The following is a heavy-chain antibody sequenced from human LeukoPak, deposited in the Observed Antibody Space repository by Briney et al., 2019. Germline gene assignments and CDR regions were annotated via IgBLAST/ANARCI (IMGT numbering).Heavy chain of an antibody. D-gene: IGHD3-10*01. J-gene: IGHJ4*02. V-gene: IGHV3-49*03. CDR1: GGSFSGYY. CDR2: IRSKAYGGTT. CDR3: TREIDYYGSGSSY. Sequence: LSLTCAVYGGSFSGYYWSWIRQPPGKGLEWVGFIRSKAYGGTTEYAASVKGRFTISRDDSKSIAYLQMNSLKTEDTAVYYCTREIDYYGSGSSYWGQGTLVTVSS.